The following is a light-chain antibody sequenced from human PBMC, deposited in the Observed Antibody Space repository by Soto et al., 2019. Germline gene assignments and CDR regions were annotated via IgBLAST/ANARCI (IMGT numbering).Light chain of an antibody. CDR1: QSVGTN. CDR2: GAS. V-gene: IGKV3-15*01. Sequence: EIVMTQSPAILSVSPGERATLSCRASQSVGTNLAWYQQKPGQAPRLLISGASTRATGIPARFSGRGSGTEFTLTVSSLQSEDFAVYYCQQYSSWPPITFGQGTRLEIK. J-gene: IGKJ5*01. CDR3: QQYSSWPPIT.